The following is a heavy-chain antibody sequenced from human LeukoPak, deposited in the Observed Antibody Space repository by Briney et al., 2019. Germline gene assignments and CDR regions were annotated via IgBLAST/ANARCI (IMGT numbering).Heavy chain of an antibody. CDR2: ITPIFGTA. CDR3: ARTTVTAYYYYYYYMDV. D-gene: IGHD4-17*01. J-gene: IGHJ6*03. Sequence: ASVKVSCKASGGTFSSYAISWVRQAPGQGLEWMGGITPIFGTANYAQKFQGRVTITADESTSTAYMELSSLRSEDTAVYYCARTTVTAYYYYYYYMDVWGKGTTVTVSS. V-gene: IGHV1-69*13. CDR1: GGTFSSYA.